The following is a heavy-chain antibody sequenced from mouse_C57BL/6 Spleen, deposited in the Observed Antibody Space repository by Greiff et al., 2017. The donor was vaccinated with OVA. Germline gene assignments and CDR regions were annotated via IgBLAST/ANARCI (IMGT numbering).Heavy chain of an antibody. CDR2: IYPSDSAT. J-gene: IGHJ2*01. D-gene: IGHD3-2*02. CDR1: GYTFTSYW. CDR3: ARKTQTAQAC. V-gene: IGHV1-61*01. Sequence: VQLQQPGAELVRPGSSVKLSCKASGYTFTSYWMDWVKQRPGQGLEWIGNIYPSDSATNYNQKFKDKATLTVATSSSTADMQLSSLTSDDSAVYYRARKTQTAQACWGQGTTRTVAS.